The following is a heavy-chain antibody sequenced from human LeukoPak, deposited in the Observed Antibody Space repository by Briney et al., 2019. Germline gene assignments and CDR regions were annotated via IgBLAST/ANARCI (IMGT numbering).Heavy chain of an antibody. J-gene: IGHJ4*02. Sequence: PSETLSLTCTVSGGSISSHYWSWIRQPPGKGLEWIGRIYYSGSTFYNPSLKSRVTISVDTSKNQLSLRLSSVTAADTAVYYCARHGSTDYFDYWGQGTLVTVSS. D-gene: IGHD2-2*03. V-gene: IGHV4-59*05. CDR1: GGSISSHY. CDR2: IYYSGST. CDR3: ARHGSTDYFDY.